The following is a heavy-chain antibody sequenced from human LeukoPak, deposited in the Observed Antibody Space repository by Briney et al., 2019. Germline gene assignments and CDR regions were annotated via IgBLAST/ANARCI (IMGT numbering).Heavy chain of an antibody. CDR1: GFTFSSYA. Sequence: PGGSLRLSCAASGFTFSSYAMSWVRQAPGKGLEWVSAISGSGGSTYYADSVKGRFTISRDNSKNTLYLQMNSLRAEGTAVYYCAKSPGYYDSSGYYFVHWGQGTLVTVSS. J-gene: IGHJ4*02. D-gene: IGHD3-22*01. V-gene: IGHV3-23*01. CDR2: ISGSGGST. CDR3: AKSPGYYDSSGYYFVH.